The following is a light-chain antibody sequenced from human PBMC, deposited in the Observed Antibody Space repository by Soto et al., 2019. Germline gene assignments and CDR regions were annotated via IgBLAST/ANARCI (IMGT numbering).Light chain of an antibody. Sequence: EILMTQSPAALSVAQGERATLSCRASQNVGINFAWYQQKPGQAPSLLIFGAVSRATGVPDRFSGSGSGTEFTLTISSLQSEEYAVYYCLQYNSWPRTFGQGTKVDIK. CDR2: GAV. J-gene: IGKJ1*01. CDR1: QNVGIN. V-gene: IGKV3-15*01. CDR3: LQYNSWPRT.